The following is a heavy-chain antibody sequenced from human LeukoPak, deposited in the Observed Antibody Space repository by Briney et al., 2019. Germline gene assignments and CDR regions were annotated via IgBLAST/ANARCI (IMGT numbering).Heavy chain of an antibody. CDR2: IYHTGST. J-gene: IGHJ4*02. CDR3: ARRGRNSSGWQDYL. Sequence: PSETLSLTCTVSGDSISRYYWCWSPHPPGKGLEWIANIYHTGSTNYNPSLSSRVTISIDTAKNQFSLKLTSVTAADTAVYYCARRGRNSSGWQDYLWGQGTLVTVSS. CDR1: GDSISRYY. V-gene: IGHV4-59*01. D-gene: IGHD6-25*01.